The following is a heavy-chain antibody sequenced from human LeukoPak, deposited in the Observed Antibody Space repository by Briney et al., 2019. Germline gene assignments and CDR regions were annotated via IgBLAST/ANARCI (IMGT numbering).Heavy chain of an antibody. CDR3: ARWGYGDYGGYYFDY. CDR2: ISNRGTTI. CDR1: GFTFSDYY. V-gene: IGHV3-11*04. Sequence: GGSLRLSCAASGFTFSDYYMSWVRQAPGKGLEWVSYISNRGTTIYYADSVKGRFTISRDNAKNSLSLQMNSLRAEDTAVHYCARWGYGDYGGYYFDYWGQGILVTVSS. J-gene: IGHJ4*02. D-gene: IGHD4-17*01.